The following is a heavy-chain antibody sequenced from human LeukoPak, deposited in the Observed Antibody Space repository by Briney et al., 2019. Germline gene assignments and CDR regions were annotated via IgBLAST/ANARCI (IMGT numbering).Heavy chain of an antibody. J-gene: IGHJ4*02. CDR1: GFTFSSYA. V-gene: IGHV3-30-3*01. CDR2: ISYDGSNK. D-gene: IGHD1-26*01. Sequence: GGSLRLSCAASGFTFSSYAMHWVRQAPGKGLEWVAVISYDGSNKYYADSVKGRFTISRDNSKNTLYLQMNSLRAEDTAVYYCARDHGSSGLDYWGQGTLVTVSS. CDR3: ARDHGSSGLDY.